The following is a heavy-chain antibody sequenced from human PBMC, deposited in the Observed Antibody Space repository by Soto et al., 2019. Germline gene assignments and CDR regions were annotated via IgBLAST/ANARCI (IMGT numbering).Heavy chain of an antibody. V-gene: IGHV4-61*01. CDR2: IYYSGST. J-gene: IGHJ4*02. D-gene: IGHD6-19*01. CDR3: ARSWIVYSSGWFFDY. CDR1: GGSVSSGSYY. Sequence: ASETLSLTCTVSGGSVSSGSYYWSWIRQPPGKGLEWIGYIYYSGSTNYNPSLKSRVTISVDTSKNQFSLKLSSVTAADTAVYYCARSWIVYSSGWFFDYWGQGTLVTVSS.